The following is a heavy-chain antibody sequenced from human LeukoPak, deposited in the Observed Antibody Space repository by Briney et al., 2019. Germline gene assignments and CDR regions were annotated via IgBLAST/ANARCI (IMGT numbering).Heavy chain of an antibody. CDR3: ARGLTSVVVPAAKGWFDP. V-gene: IGHV3-66*01. CDR1: GFTVSSNY. CDR2: IYSGGST. J-gene: IGHJ5*02. Sequence: GGSLRLSCAASGFTVSSNYMSWVRLAPGKGLEWVSVIYSGGSTYYADSVKGRFTISRDNSKNTLYLQMNSLRAEDTAVYYCARGLTSVVVPAAKGWFDPWGQGTLVTVSS. D-gene: IGHD2-2*01.